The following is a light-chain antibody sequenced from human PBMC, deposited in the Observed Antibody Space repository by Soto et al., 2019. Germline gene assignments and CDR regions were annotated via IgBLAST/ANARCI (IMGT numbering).Light chain of an antibody. Sequence: DIVMTQSPDSLAVSLGERATINCKSSQSVLYSSNNKNYLAWYQQKPGQPPKLLIYWASTRESGVPDRFSGSGSGTDFTLTISSLQAEDVAVYYCQQYYSTPLFTFGPRTKVEIK. J-gene: IGKJ3*01. V-gene: IGKV4-1*01. CDR2: WAS. CDR3: QQYYSTPLFT. CDR1: QSVLYSSNNKNY.